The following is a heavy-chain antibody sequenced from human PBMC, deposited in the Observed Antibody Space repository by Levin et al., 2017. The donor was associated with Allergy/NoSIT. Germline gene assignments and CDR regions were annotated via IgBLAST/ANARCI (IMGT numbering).Heavy chain of an antibody. J-gene: IGHJ4*02. Sequence: GESLKISCAASGFTLSSHWMHWVRQAAGKGLVWLSRINEDGSISDYADSVKDRFTISRDNARNTLYLQMNSLRAEDTAVYYCARGRLHFTDYWGQGTLVTVSS. CDR1: GFTLSSHW. CDR3: ARGRLHFTDY. V-gene: IGHV3-74*01. D-gene: IGHD5-24*01. CDR2: INEDGSIS.